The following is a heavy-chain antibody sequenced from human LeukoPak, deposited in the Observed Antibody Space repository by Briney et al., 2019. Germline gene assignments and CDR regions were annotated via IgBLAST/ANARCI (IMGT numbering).Heavy chain of an antibody. CDR3: ARSPYYYDSSAYYHFDY. J-gene: IGHJ4*02. CDR1: GGSINSYY. D-gene: IGHD3-22*01. Sequence: SETLSLTCTVSGGSINSYYWSWIRQPPGKGLEWIGYIYYTGSTKYNPSLKSRVTISVDRSLNQFSMKLTSVTAADTAVYYCARSPYYYDSSAYYHFDYWGQGTLVTVSS. V-gene: IGHV4-59*12. CDR2: IYYTGST.